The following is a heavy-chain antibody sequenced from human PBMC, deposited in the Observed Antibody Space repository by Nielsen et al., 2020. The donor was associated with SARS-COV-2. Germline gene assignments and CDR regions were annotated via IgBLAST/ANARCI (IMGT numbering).Heavy chain of an antibody. J-gene: IGHJ4*02. CDR2: IKSKTDGGTT. V-gene: IGHV3-15*01. CDR1: GFTFSNAW. CDR3: TTEHSNIVVVPAAINPFFDY. D-gene: IGHD2-2*02. Sequence: GESLKISCAASGFTFSNAWMSWVRQAPGKGLEWVGRIKSKTDGGTTDYAAPVKGRFTISRDDSKSTLYLQMNSLKTEDTAVYYCTTEHSNIVVVPAAINPFFDYWGQGTLVTVSS.